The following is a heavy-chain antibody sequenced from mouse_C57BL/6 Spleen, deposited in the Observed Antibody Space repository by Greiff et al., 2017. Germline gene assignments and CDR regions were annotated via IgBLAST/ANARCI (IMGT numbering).Heavy chain of an antibody. CDR2: ISDGGSYT. D-gene: IGHD2-4*01. CDR1: GFTFSSYA. Sequence: DVMLVESGGGLVKPGGSLKLSCAASGFTFSSYAMSWVRQTPEKRLEWVATISDGGSYTYYPDYVMGRFTISSDNGKNKRYMRMSDLKSENTTLYYSARDPYDFDGEIAYWGQGTLVTVSA. CDR3: ARDPYDFDGEIAY. V-gene: IGHV5-4*01. J-gene: IGHJ3*01.